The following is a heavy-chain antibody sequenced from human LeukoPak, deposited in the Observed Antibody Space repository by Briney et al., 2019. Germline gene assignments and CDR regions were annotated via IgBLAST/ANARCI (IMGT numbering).Heavy chain of an antibody. V-gene: IGHV3-74*01. D-gene: IGHD2-21*02. CDR1: GFTFSSYW. CDR2: INSDGSST. J-gene: IGHJ4*02. Sequence: GGSLRLSCAASGFTFSSYWMHWVRQAPGKGLVWVSRINSDGSSTSYADSVKGRFTISRDNAKSTLYLQMNSLRAEDTAVYYCARGAYCGGDCYLDYWGQGTLVTVSS. CDR3: ARGAYCGGDCYLDY.